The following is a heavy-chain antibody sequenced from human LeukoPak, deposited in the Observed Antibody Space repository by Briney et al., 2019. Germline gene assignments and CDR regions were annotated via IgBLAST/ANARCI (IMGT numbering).Heavy chain of an antibody. D-gene: IGHD3-10*01. CDR2: INPNSGGT. CDR1: GYTFTGYY. Sequence: ASVKVSCKASGYTFTGYYMHWVRQAPGQGLEWMGWINPNSGGTNYAQKIQGWVTMTRDTSISTAYMELSRLRSDDTAVYYCARDGVGDAFDIWGQGTMVTVSS. J-gene: IGHJ3*02. V-gene: IGHV1-2*04. CDR3: ARDGVGDAFDI.